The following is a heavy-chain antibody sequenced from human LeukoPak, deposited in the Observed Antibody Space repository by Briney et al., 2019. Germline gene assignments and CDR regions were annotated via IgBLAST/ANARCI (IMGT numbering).Heavy chain of an antibody. Sequence: GESLKISCKGSGYSFSNYWIAWVRPMPGKGLEYMGIIYPGDYDTRYSPSFRGQVTISVDKSISTAYLQWTSLKASDTAIYYCARAPTSVSNPYYFDSWGQGTLVTVSS. CDR3: ARAPTSVSNPYYFDS. CDR2: IYPGDYDT. V-gene: IGHV5-51*01. D-gene: IGHD4-11*01. CDR1: GYSFSNYW. J-gene: IGHJ4*02.